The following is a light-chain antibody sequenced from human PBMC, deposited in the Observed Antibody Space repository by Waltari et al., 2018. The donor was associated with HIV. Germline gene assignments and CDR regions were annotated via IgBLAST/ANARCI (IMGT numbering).Light chain of an antibody. CDR1: KLGAKY. J-gene: IGLJ2*01. CDR2: QDN. Sequence: SYELTQPPSVSVSPGQTAPITCPGDKLGAKYSCWYQQKPGQSPVLVIYQDNKRPSGIPERFSGSNSGNTATLTISGTQAVDEADYYCQAWDSNTAYVVFGGGTKLTVL. CDR3: QAWDSNTAYVV. V-gene: IGLV3-1*01.